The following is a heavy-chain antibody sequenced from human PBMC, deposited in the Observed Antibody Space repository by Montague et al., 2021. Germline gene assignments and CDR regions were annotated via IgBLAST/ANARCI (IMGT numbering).Heavy chain of an antibody. CDR2: MFYGGAT. V-gene: IGHV4-59*08. CDR3: AKQDYFVSGNSYKGFDP. J-gene: IGHJ5*02. D-gene: IGHD3-10*01. Sequence: SETLSLTCTVSSGSIFHAHWSWVRQPPGKGLEWLGSMFYGGATSNNPSLKSRVTMSIDTSTNQFSLKLSFMTAADTAVYYCAKQDYFVSGNSYKGFDPWGQGILVTVSS. CDR1: SGSIFHAH.